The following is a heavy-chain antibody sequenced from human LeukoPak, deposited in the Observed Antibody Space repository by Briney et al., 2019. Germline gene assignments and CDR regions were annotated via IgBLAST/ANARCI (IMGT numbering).Heavy chain of an antibody. D-gene: IGHD2-2*01. Sequence: SETLSLTCAVYGGSFSGYYWSLIRQPPGKGLEWIGEINHSGSTNYNPSLKSRVTISVDTSKNQFSLKLSSVTAADTAVYYCARRIVVVPAARRSHFDYWGQGTLVTVSS. CDR2: INHSGST. CDR1: GGSFSGYY. J-gene: IGHJ4*02. CDR3: ARRIVVVPAARRSHFDY. V-gene: IGHV4-34*01.